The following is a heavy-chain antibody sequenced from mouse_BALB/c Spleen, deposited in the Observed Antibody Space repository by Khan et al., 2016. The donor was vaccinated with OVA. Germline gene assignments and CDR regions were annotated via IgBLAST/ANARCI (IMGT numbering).Heavy chain of an antibody. CDR1: GFSLTSYG. V-gene: IGHV2-9*02. CDR2: IYAGGST. Sequence: VHLEESGPGLVAPSQSLSITCTVSGFSLTSYGVHWVRQPPGKSLEWLGIIYAGGSTNYNSALMSRLSISTDNSTSHVFLTMNSLQTDDTAMYYFAEDPTATPYWGQGTLVTVSA. CDR3: AEDPTATPY. J-gene: IGHJ3*01. D-gene: IGHD1-2*01.